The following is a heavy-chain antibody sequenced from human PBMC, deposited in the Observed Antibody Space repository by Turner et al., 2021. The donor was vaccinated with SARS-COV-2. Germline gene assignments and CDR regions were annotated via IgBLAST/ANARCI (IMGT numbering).Heavy chain of an antibody. CDR2: VSYRGKT. Sequence: QVQLQESGPGLVKPSETLSLTCSVSNDSIVTRDFNWAWVRQPPGKGLEWMVDVSYRGKTFYNSSLRSRLTISRDTSKNQFFLKLNSVTAADTAVYFCARHEYGDYFDFWGQGKLVTVSS. D-gene: IGHD4-17*01. CDR1: NDSIVTRDFN. CDR3: ARHEYGDYFDF. J-gene: IGHJ4*02. V-gene: IGHV4-39*01.